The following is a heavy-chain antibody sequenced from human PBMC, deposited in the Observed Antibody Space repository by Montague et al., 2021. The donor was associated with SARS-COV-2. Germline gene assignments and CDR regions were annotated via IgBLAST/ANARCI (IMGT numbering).Heavy chain of an antibody. D-gene: IGHD6-19*01. CDR3: AQTYAPSAVAVDY. V-gene: IGHV2-70*11. CDR1: GSSLSTSGMC. CDR2: IDWDDDK. J-gene: IGHJ4*02. Sequence: PALVKPTQTLTLTCTFSGSSLSTSGMCVSWIRQPPGKALEWLARIDWDDDKYYSTSLKTRLTISKDTSKNQVVLTMTNMDPVDTATYYCAQTYAPSAVAVDYWGQGTLVTVSS.